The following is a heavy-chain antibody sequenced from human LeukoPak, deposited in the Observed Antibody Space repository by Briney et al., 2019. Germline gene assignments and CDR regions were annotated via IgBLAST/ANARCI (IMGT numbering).Heavy chain of an antibody. CDR1: GGSVSSNIYY. V-gene: IGHV4-61*01. D-gene: IGHD2-15*01. CDR2: IYYSGST. J-gene: IGHJ5*02. Sequence: SETLSLTCTVSGGSVSSNIYYWNWIRQPPGKGLEWIGYIYYSGSTNYNPSLKSRVTISVDTSKNQFSLKLTSLTAADTAVYYCASKVVVVAATPGSIMSNWFDPWGQGTLVTVSS. CDR3: ASKVVVVAATPGSIMSNWFDP.